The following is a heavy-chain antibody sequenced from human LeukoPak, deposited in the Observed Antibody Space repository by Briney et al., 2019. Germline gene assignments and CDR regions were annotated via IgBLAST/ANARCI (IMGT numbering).Heavy chain of an antibody. J-gene: IGHJ4*02. D-gene: IGHD3-16*02. V-gene: IGHV3-53*01. CDR2: IYSVGRI. Sequence: PGGSLRLSCTASGFTVSSTDMSWVRQAPGKGLEWVSLIYSVGRIHYADYVKGRFTISRDNSKNTLYLQMNNLRAEDAAVYYCAKDKADYVWGSYRFDYYFDYWGQGTLVTVSS. CDR1: GFTVSSTD. CDR3: AKDKADYVWGSYRFDYYFDY.